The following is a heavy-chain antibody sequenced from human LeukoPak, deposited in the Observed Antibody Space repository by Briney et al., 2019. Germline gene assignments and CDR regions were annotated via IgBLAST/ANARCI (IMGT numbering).Heavy chain of an antibody. D-gene: IGHD6-13*01. CDR3: AKGYSISY. J-gene: IGHJ4*02. CDR2: TYYRSKWYN. V-gene: IGHV6-1*01. Sequence: SQTLSLTCAISGVSVSSNTTAWNWIRQSPSRGLEWLGRTYYRSKWYNEYAVSVKSRITINPDTSKNQFSLQLNSVTPEDTAVYYCAKGYSISYWGQGTLVTVSS. CDR1: GVSVSSNTTA.